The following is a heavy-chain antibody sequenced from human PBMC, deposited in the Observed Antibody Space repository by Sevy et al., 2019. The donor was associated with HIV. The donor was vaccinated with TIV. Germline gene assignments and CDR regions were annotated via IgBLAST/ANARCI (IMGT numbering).Heavy chain of an antibody. V-gene: IGHV1-18*04. CDR2: ISPYTGNT. J-gene: IGHJ4*02. CDR1: GYTFTTYG. D-gene: IGHD3-10*01. Sequence: ASVKVSCKASGYTFTTYGISWIRQAPGQGLEWMGWISPYTGNTNYTQKFQDRVILTTDTSTSTAYMELRSLRSDDTAVYFCAGDSPFYYGAGSRVPLFDRWGQGTLVTVSS. CDR3: AGDSPFYYGAGSRVPLFDR.